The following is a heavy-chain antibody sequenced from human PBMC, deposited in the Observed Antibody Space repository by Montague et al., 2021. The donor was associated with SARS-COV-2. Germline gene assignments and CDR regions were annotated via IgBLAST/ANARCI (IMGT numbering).Heavy chain of an antibody. CDR3: ARQRRGGLVSTPRFFDY. V-gene: IGHV4-39*01. CDR1: GGSISSSSYY. D-gene: IGHD6-19*01. J-gene: IGHJ4*02. Sequence: SETLSLTCTVSGGSISSSSYYWGWIRQPPGKGLEWIGSIYYSGSTYYXPSLKSRVTISVDTSKNQFSLKLSSVTAADTAVYYCARQRRGGLVSTPRFFDYWGQRTLVTVSS. CDR2: IYYSGST.